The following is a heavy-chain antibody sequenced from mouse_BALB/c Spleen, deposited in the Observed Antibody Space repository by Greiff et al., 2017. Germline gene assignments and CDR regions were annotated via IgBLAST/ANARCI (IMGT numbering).Heavy chain of an antibody. V-gene: IGHV1-4*02. CDR1: GYTFTSYT. CDR3: ARDYRYDVYWYFDV. D-gene: IGHD2-14*01. J-gene: IGHJ1*01. Sequence: VQLQESAAELARPGASVKMSCKASGYTFTSYTMHWVKQRPGQGLEWIGYINPSSGYTEYNQKFKDKTTLTADKSSSTAYMQLSSLTSEDSAVYYCARDYRYDVYWYFDVWGAGTTVTVSS. CDR2: INPSSGYT.